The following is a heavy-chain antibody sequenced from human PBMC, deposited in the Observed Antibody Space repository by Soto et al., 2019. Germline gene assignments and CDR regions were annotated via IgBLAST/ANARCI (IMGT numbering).Heavy chain of an antibody. J-gene: IGHJ3*02. CDR2: ISSSSSTI. Sequence: GGSLRLSCAASGFTFSSYSMNWVLQAPGKGLEWVSYISSSSSTIYYADSVKGRFTISRDNAKNSLYLQMNSLRDEDTAVYYCARKYSSSSDDAFDIWGQGTMVTVSS. CDR3: ARKYSSSSDDAFDI. D-gene: IGHD6-6*01. CDR1: GFTFSSYS. V-gene: IGHV3-48*02.